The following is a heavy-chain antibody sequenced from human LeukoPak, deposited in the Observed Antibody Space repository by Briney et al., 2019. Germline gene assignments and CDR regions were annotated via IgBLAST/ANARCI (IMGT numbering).Heavy chain of an antibody. CDR3: ARRGTSSSSQWYFDL. V-gene: IGHV4-38-2*02. CDR1: GYSIRSDYY. D-gene: IGHD6-6*01. CDR2: IYHSATT. Sequence: SSETLSLTCTVSGYSIRSDYYWGWIRQPPGKGLEWIGSIYHSATTYYNPSLKSRVSISVGTSKNQFSLKLSSVAAADTAVYYCARRGTSSSSQWYFDLWGRGTLVTVSS. J-gene: IGHJ2*01.